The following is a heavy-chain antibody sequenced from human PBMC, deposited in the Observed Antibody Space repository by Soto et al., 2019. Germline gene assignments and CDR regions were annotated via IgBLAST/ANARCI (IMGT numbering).Heavy chain of an antibody. CDR1: GFTFSSYA. CDR3: AKHSTTYDSWSGAVKGAFDV. D-gene: IGHD3-3*01. Sequence: GGSLRLSCAASGFTFSSYALTWVRQAPGKGLEWVSGISDGGNSTHYADSVKGRFTVSRDNSKNTLYPQINSLRAEDTAVYYCAKHSTTYDSWSGAVKGAFDVWGQGTMVTVSS. CDR2: ISDGGNST. V-gene: IGHV3-23*01. J-gene: IGHJ3*01.